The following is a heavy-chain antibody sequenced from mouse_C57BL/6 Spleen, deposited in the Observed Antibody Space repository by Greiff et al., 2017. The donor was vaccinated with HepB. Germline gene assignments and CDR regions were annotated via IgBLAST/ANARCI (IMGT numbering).Heavy chain of an antibody. D-gene: IGHD2-14*01. J-gene: IGHJ1*03. CDR2: IRNKANGYTT. V-gene: IGHV7-4*01. Sequence: EVQLVESGGGLVQPGASLRLSCAASGFTFTDYYMSWVRQPPGKAPEWLALIRNKANGYTTEYTSSVKGRFTISRDNSPNILYLQMNTLTAEDRATYYCVKNRCWYYDVWGTGATVTVAS. CDR3: VKNRCWYYDV. CDR1: GFTFTDYY.